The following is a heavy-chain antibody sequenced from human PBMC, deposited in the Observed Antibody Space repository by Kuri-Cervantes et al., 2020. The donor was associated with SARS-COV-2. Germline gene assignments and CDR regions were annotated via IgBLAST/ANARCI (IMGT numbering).Heavy chain of an antibody. J-gene: IGHJ6*02. CDR3: ARQYYDILTGCYLYGMDV. V-gene: IGHV3-30*03. CDR1: GFTFSSYG. D-gene: IGHD3-9*01. Sequence: LSLTCAASGFTFSSYGMHWVRQAPGKGLEWVAVISYDGSNKYYADSVKGRFTISRDNSKNTLYLQMNSLRAEDTAVYYCARQYYDILTGCYLYGMDVWGQGTTVTVSS. CDR2: ISYDGSNK.